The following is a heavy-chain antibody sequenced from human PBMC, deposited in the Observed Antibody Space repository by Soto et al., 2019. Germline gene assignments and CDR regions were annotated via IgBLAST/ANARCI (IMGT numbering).Heavy chain of an antibody. J-gene: IGHJ4*02. Sequence: SGPTLVNPTQTLTLTCTFSGFSLSSKGMRVSWIRQPPGKALEWLARIDWDDDKFYSPSLRTRLTISKDTSKNQVVLTMTNVDPKDTATYYCARSPGGFTVATYFFDYWGQGALVTVSS. V-gene: IGHV2-70*04. CDR1: GFSLSSKGMR. D-gene: IGHD4-17*01. CDR3: ARSPGGFTVATYFFDY. CDR2: IDWDDDK.